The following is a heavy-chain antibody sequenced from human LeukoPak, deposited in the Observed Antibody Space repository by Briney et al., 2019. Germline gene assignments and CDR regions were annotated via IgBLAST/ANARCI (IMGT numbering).Heavy chain of an antibody. Sequence: PSETLSLTCTVSGGSISSYYWSWIRQPPGKGLEWIGYIYYSGSTNYNPSLKSRVTISVDTSKNQFSLKLSSVTAADTAVYYCARHVQDTAMVTPLYYFDYWRQGTLVTVSS. J-gene: IGHJ4*02. CDR2: IYYSGST. V-gene: IGHV4-59*08. D-gene: IGHD5-18*01. CDR3: ARHVQDTAMVTPLYYFDY. CDR1: GGSISSYY.